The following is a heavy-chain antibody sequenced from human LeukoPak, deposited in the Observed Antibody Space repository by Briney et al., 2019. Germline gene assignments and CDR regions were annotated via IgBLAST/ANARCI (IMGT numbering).Heavy chain of an antibody. D-gene: IGHD7-27*01. J-gene: IGHJ6*02. CDR1: GYTFTSYG. Sequence: GASVKVSCKASGYTFTSYGISWVRQAPGQGLEWMGWISAYNGNTNYAQKLQGRVTITADKSTSTAYMELSSLRSEDTAVYYCARDPPGAGDPGTLSGGMDVWGQGTTVTVSS. CDR2: ISAYNGNT. V-gene: IGHV1-18*01. CDR3: ARDPPGAGDPGTLSGGMDV.